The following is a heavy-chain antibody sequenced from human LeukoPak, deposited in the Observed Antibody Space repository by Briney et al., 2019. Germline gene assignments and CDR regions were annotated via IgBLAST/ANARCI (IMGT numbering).Heavy chain of an antibody. J-gene: IGHJ6*03. D-gene: IGHD4-17*01. CDR3: ARDPTSDYGDLRVGYYYYMDV. Sequence: ASVKVSCKASGYTFTSYYMHWVRQAPGQGLEWMGIINPSGGSTSYAQKFQGRVTMTRDMSTSTVYMELSSLRSEDTAVYYCARDPTSDYGDLRVGYYYYMDVWGKGTTVTVSS. CDR1: GYTFTSYY. CDR2: INPSGGST. V-gene: IGHV1-46*01.